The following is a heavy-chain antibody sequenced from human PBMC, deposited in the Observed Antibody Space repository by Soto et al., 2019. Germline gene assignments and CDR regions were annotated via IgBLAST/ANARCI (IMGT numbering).Heavy chain of an antibody. Sequence: ASVKVSCKASGYTFTGYYMHWVRQAPGQGLEWMGWINPNSGGTNYAQKFQGRVTMTRDTSISTAYMELSRLRSDDTAVYYCARDVMITFGGAIPYFDYWGQGTLVTVSS. CDR1: GYTFTGYY. J-gene: IGHJ4*02. CDR2: INPNSGGT. CDR3: ARDVMITFGGAIPYFDY. V-gene: IGHV1-2*02. D-gene: IGHD3-16*02.